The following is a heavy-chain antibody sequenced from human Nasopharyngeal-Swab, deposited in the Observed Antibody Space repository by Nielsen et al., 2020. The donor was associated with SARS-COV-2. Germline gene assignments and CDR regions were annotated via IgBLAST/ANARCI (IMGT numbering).Heavy chain of an antibody. CDR1: GYTFTSYG. CDR2: INAGNGNT. J-gene: IGHJ4*02. D-gene: IGHD6-13*01. CDR3: ARTRLAALYYFDY. Sequence: ASVKVSCKASGYTFTSYGISWVRQAPGQRLEWMGWINAGNGNTKFSQKFQGRVTITRDTSASTAYMELSSLRSEDTAVYYCARTRLAALYYFDYWGQGTLVTVSS. V-gene: IGHV1-3*01.